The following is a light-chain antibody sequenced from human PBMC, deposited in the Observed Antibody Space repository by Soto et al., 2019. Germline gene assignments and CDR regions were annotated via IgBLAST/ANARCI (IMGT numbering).Light chain of an antibody. J-gene: IGLJ3*02. CDR2: NNN. CDR3: AAWDDSLNGWV. CDR1: SSNIGSNT. V-gene: IGLV1-44*01. Sequence: QSLLTQSLSASGTPGQRVTISCSGGSSNIGSNTLNWYQHVPGTAPKVLIYNNNQRPSGVADRFAGSKSGTSASLAISGLQSEDEADYYCAAWDDSLNGWVFGGGTKVTVL.